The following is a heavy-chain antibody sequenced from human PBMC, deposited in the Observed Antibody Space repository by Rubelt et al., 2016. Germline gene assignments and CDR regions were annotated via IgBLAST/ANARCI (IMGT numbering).Heavy chain of an antibody. CDR1: GYTFISSY. Sequence: QVQLVQSGAEVQKPGASVKVSCKASGYTFISSYMHWVRQAPGQGLEWMGWASGYNGNTNYAQKFQGRVTMTWDSSNSTLYMELKTLRSEDTAVYYCARDGVGFDYWGQGTLVTVSS. CDR3: ARDGVGFDY. CDR2: ASGYNGNT. J-gene: IGHJ4*02. V-gene: IGHV1-2*02. D-gene: IGHD1-26*01.